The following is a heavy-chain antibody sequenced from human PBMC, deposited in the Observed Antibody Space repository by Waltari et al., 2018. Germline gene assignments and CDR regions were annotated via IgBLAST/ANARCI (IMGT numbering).Heavy chain of an antibody. CDR3: AREIVPGYFEY. CDR2: INHSGTT. V-gene: IGHV4-38-2*02. J-gene: IGHJ4*02. Sequence: QVQLQESGPGLVKPSETLSLTCSVSGHSITSNYYWTWIRQSPGKGLEWIGSINHSGTTYYNPALKSGLTIALDTSKNQFSLRLNSVTAADTAMYYCAREIVPGYFEYWGQGTLVTVSS. D-gene: IGHD6-6*01. CDR1: GHSITSNYY.